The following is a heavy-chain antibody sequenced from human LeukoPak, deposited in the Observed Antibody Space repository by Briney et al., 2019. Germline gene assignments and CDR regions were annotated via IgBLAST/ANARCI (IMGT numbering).Heavy chain of an antibody. CDR1: GGSFSAYD. D-gene: IGHD2-21*01. CDR3: ARQNSRLGDCYDY. V-gene: IGHV4-34*01. Sequence: SETLPLTCAGYGGSFSAYDWRWIRQPPGKGLEWIGSIYYSGSTYYNPSLKSRVTISVDTSKNQFSLKLSSVTAADTAVYYCARQNSRLGDCYDYWGQGTLVTVSS. J-gene: IGHJ4*02. CDR2: IYYSGST.